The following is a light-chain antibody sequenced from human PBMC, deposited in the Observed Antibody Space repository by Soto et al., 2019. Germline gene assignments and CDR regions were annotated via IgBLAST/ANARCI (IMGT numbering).Light chain of an antibody. CDR2: VAS. CDR3: QQYGSSPIT. CDR1: QSVSSSY. Sequence: EIVLTQSPGTLSLSPGERATLSCRASQSVSSSYLAWYQQKHGQAPRLLIYVASSRATGIPDRFSGSGSETDLTITISRLEPEDFEVYYCQQYGSSPITFGQGTRLEIK. V-gene: IGKV3-20*01. J-gene: IGKJ5*01.